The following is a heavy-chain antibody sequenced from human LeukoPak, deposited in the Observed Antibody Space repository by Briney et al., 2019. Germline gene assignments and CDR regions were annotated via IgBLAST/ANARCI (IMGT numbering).Heavy chain of an antibody. CDR2: IHRGGST. CDR3: ARVYIYGRSYFDY. J-gene: IGHJ4*02. CDR1: GFTFSNYW. V-gene: IGHV4-38-2*01. Sequence: GSLRLSCAASGFTFSNYWMSWVRQAPGKGLEWIGTIHRGGSTDYNPSLKSRVTISVDTSKNQFSLNLSSVTVADTAIYYCARVYIYGRSYFDYWGQGTLVTVSS. D-gene: IGHD5-18*01.